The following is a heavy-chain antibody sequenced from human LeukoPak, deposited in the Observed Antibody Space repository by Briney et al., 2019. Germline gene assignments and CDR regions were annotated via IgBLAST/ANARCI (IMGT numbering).Heavy chain of an antibody. V-gene: IGHV3-73*01. Sequence: TGGSLRLSCAASGFTFRTFAMSWVRQASGKGLEWVGRIRGKADNYATAYAASVQGRCTISRDDSQNTAYLQLNSLKTEDTAVYYCTQNNYWGQGALVTVSS. CDR1: GFTFRTFA. J-gene: IGHJ4*02. CDR2: IRGKADNYAT. CDR3: TQNNY.